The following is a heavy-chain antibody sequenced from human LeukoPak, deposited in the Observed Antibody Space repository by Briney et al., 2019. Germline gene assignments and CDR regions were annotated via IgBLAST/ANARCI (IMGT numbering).Heavy chain of an antibody. CDR3: ARDSAGNDY. CDR2: IKQDGSEK. D-gene: IGHD6-13*01. V-gene: IGHV3-7*01. CDR1: GFTFSTYS. J-gene: IGHJ4*02. Sequence: GGSLRLSCAASGFTFSTYSMSLVRQAPGKGLEWVSNIKQDGSEKYYVDSVKGRFTISRDNAKNSLYLQMNSLRAEDTAMYYCARDSAGNDYWGQGTLVTVSS.